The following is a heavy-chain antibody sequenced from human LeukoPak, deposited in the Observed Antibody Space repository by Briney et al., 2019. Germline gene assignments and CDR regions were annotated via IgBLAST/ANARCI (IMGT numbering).Heavy chain of an antibody. J-gene: IGHJ3*02. CDR1: GYSMSRGYF. Sequence: SETLSLTCTVSGYSMSRGYFWGWIRQPPGKGLEWIASIFHSGSTFYNPSLKSRVTISLDTSRNQFSLKLNSVTAADTAVYYCAKSNGYGLVDIWGQGTMVTVSS. D-gene: IGHD3-10*01. CDR2: IFHSGST. V-gene: IGHV4-38-2*02. CDR3: AKSNGYGLVDI.